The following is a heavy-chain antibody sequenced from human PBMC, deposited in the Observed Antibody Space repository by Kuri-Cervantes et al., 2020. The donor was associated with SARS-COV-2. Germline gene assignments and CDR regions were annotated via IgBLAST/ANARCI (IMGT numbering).Heavy chain of an antibody. D-gene: IGHD2-21*01. CDR1: GFTFSSYG. V-gene: IGHV3-30*18. CDR2: ISYDGSNN. CDR3: AKDLCGGDCPPLDY. Sequence: GESLKISCAASGFTFSSYGMHWVRQAPGKGLEWVAVISYDGSNNYYADSVKGRFTITRDNSKNTLYLQMNSLRAEDTAGYYCAKDLCGGDCPPLDYWGQGTLVTVSS. J-gene: IGHJ4*02.